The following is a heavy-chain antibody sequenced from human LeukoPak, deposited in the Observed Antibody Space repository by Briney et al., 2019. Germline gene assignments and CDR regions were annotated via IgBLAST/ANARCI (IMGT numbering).Heavy chain of an antibody. CDR3: AREYAYYGSGRFDY. CDR1: GGSISSYY. CDR2: IYTSGST. V-gene: IGHV4-4*07. J-gene: IGHJ4*02. Sequence: SETLSLTCTVSGGSISSYYRSWIRQPAGKGLEWIGRIYTSGSTNYNPSLKSRVTMSVDTSKNQFSLKLSSVTAADTAVYYCAREYAYYGSGRFDYWGQGTLVTVSS. D-gene: IGHD3-10*01.